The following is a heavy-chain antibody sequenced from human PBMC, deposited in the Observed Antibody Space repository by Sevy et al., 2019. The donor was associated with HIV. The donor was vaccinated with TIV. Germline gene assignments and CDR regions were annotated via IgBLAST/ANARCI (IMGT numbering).Heavy chain of an antibody. D-gene: IGHD2-2*01. J-gene: IGHJ6*02. CDR1: GVIFSNYW. CDR3: VRAGGDTVVVTTAIGILVMDV. Sequence: GGSLRLSCAASGVIFSNYWMSWVRQAPGKGLEWVANIKQDGSEKYYVDSVKGRFTISRDNAKNSLYLQMNSLRAEDTAVYYCVRAGGDTVVVTTAIGILVMDVWGQRTTVTASS. CDR2: IKQDGSEK. V-gene: IGHV3-7*01.